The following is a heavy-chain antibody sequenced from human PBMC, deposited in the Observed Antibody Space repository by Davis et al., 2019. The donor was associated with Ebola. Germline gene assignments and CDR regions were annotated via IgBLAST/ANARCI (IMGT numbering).Heavy chain of an antibody. J-gene: IGHJ4*02. D-gene: IGHD3-22*01. Sequence: AASVKVSCKASGYTFTNYYMHWVRQAPGQGLEWMGRINPNSGGTNYAQKFQGRITMTRDTPISTAYMELSRLRSDDTAVYYCTREHYDNSGYYSGSFDSWGQGTLVTVSS. CDR3: TREHYDNSGYYSGSFDS. CDR1: GYTFTNYY. V-gene: IGHV1-2*06. CDR2: INPNSGGT.